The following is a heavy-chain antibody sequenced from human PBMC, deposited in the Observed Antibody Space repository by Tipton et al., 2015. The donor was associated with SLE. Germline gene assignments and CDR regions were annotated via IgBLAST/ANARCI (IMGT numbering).Heavy chain of an antibody. CDR3: AKDMRSSSVATPSYFDY. CDR2: IKQDGSEK. CDR1: GFTFSSYW. J-gene: IGHJ4*02. Sequence: SLRLSCVPSGFTFSSYWMTWVRQAPGKGLEWVANIKQDGSEKYYVDSVKGRFTISRDNAKNSLYLQMNSLRAEDTALYYCAKDMRSSSVATPSYFDYWGQGTLVTVSS. D-gene: IGHD6-13*01. V-gene: IGHV3-7*03.